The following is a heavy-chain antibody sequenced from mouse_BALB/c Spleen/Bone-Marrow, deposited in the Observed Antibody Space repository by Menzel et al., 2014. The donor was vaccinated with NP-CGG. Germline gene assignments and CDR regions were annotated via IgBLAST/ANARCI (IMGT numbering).Heavy chain of an antibody. CDR1: GFTFTDYY. J-gene: IGHJ3*01. Sequence: DVHLVESGGGLVQPGNSLRLSCATSGFTFTDYYMTWVRQPPGKALEWLAFIRNKPNGYTTEYSPSVKGRFTISRDNSXXXXXXXMNTLRAEDSATYYCARDEGLLRFSYWSQRTLVTVSA. CDR2: IRNKPNGYTT. CDR3: ARDEGLLRFSY. V-gene: IGHV7-3*02. D-gene: IGHD2-3*01.